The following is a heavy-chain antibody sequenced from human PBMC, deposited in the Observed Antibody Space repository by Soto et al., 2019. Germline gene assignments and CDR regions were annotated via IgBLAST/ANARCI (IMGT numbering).Heavy chain of an antibody. V-gene: IGHV1-8*01. CDR3: AISGQVGNWFDP. CDR2: MNPNSGNT. Sequence: QVQLVQSGAEVKKPGASVKVSCKASGYTFTSYDITWVRQATGQGLEWMGWMNPNSGNTGYAQKCQGRVTMTRNTSISTGYMELSSLRSEDTAVYYCAISGQVGNWFDPWGQGTLVTVSS. D-gene: IGHD3-3*01. J-gene: IGHJ5*02. CDR1: GYTFTSYD.